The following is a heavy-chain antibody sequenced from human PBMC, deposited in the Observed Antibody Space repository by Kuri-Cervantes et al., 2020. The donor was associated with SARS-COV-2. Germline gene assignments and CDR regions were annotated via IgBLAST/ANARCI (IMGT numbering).Heavy chain of an antibody. CDR1: GYTFTSYY. Sequence: ASVKVFCKASGYTFTSYYMHWVRQAPGQGLEWMGIINPSGGSTSYAQKFQGRVTMTRNTSISTAYMELSSLRSEDTAVYYCARGEYHFDYWGQGTLVTVSS. CDR2: INPSGGST. CDR3: ARGEYHFDY. D-gene: IGHD6-6*01. J-gene: IGHJ4*02. V-gene: IGHV1-46*01.